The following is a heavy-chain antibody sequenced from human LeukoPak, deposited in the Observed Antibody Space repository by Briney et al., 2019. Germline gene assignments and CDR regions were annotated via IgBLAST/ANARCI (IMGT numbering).Heavy chain of an antibody. V-gene: IGHV4-31*03. CDR1: GGSISSGGYY. Sequence: SQTLSLTCTVSGGSISSGGYYWSWIRQHPGKGLGWIGYIYYSGSTYYNPSLKSRVTISVDTSKNQFSLKLSSVTAADTAVYYCARDRYYGDYYYYGMDVWGQGTTVTVSS. J-gene: IGHJ6*02. D-gene: IGHD4-17*01. CDR2: IYYSGST. CDR3: ARDRYYGDYYYYGMDV.